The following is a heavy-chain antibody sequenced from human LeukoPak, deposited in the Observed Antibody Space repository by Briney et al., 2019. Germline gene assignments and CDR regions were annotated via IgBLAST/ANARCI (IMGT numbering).Heavy chain of an antibody. J-gene: IGHJ3*02. CDR3: ARHRSGGSQDDAFDI. CDR1: GFTVSSNY. V-gene: IGHV3-53*01. Sequence: GSLRLSCAASGFTVSSNYMSWVRQAPGKGLEWVSVIYSGGRTYYGDSVKGRFTFSRDNSKNTLYLQMNSLRAEDTAVYYCARHRSGGSQDDAFDIWGQGTMVTVSS. D-gene: IGHD2-15*01. CDR2: IYSGGRT.